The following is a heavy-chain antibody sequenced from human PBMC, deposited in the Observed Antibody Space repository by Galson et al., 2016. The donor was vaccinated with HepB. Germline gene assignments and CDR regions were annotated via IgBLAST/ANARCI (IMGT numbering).Heavy chain of an antibody. D-gene: IGHD1-26*01. Sequence: SLRLSCAASGFTFSSYGMHWVRQAPGKGLEWVAVMWYDGGNKYYADSVKGRFIISRDRSKNTVSLQMNSLRAEDTAVYYCARGGTYYYYGLDVWGQGTTVTVSS. V-gene: IGHV3-33*01. CDR3: ARGGTYYYYGLDV. CDR2: MWYDGGNK. CDR1: GFTFSSYG. J-gene: IGHJ6*02.